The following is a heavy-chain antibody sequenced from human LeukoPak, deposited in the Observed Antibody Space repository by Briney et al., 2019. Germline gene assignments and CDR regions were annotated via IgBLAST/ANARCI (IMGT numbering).Heavy chain of an antibody. CDR2: INPNSGGT. Sequence: ASVKVSCKASGYTFTGYYMHWVRQAPGQGLEWMGWINPNSGGTNYAQKFQGRVTMTRDTSISTAYMELSSLRSEDTAVYYCARVGDSYGYYYFDYWGQGTLVTVSS. D-gene: IGHD5-18*01. CDR1: GYTFTGYY. CDR3: ARVGDSYGYYYFDY. J-gene: IGHJ4*02. V-gene: IGHV1-2*02.